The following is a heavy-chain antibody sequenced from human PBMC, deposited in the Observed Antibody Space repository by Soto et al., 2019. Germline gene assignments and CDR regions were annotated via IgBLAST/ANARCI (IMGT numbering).Heavy chain of an antibody. CDR3: ARRGLRGADYYYGMDV. J-gene: IGHJ6*02. V-gene: IGHV1-46*01. CDR1: GYIFTSYY. Sequence: ASVKVSCKASGYIFTSYYMHWVRQAPGQGLEWMGIINPSGGSTNYPQKFQGRVTMTRDTSTSTVYMEMSSLRSEDTAVYYCARRGLRGADYYYGMDVWGQGTTVTVSS. D-gene: IGHD3-10*01. CDR2: INPSGGST.